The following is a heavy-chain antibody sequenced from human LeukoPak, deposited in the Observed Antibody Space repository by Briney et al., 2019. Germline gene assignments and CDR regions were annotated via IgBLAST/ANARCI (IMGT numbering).Heavy chain of an antibody. CDR3: ARAPGYCSGGSCYSLLDY. V-gene: IGHV3-48*02. D-gene: IGHD2-15*01. CDR2: ISSSSSTI. Sequence: GGSLRLSCAASGFTFSSYSMNWVRQAPGKGLEWVSYISSSSSTIYYADSVKGRFTISRDNAKNSLYLQMNSLRDEDTAVYYCARAPGYCSGGSCYSLLDYWGQGTLVTVSS. J-gene: IGHJ4*02. CDR1: GFTFSSYS.